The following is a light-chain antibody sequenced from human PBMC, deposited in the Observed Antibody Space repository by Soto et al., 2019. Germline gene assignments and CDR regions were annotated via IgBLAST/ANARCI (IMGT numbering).Light chain of an antibody. CDR1: QTISSW. CDR3: QQYNSYSIT. J-gene: IGKJ5*01. Sequence: DIQMTQSPSTLSGSVGDIVTITWRASQTISSWLAWYQQKPGKAPKLLIYAASSLQSGVPSRFSVSGSGTEVTLTISSLQPDDLATYYCQQYNSYSITFGQGTRREIK. V-gene: IGKV1-5*01. CDR2: AAS.